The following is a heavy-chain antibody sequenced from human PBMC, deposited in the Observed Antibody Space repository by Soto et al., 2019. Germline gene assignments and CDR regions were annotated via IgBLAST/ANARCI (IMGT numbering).Heavy chain of an antibody. CDR3: AKDRGGYWNSASCSALGLDV. CDR1: GFAFNIYG. D-gene: IGHD2-2*01. J-gene: IGHJ6*02. V-gene: IGHV3-30*18. CDR2: ICYDGTYK. Sequence: QVKLVESGGGVVQPGRSLRLSCAASGFAFNIYGMHWVRQAPGKGLEWVAVICYDGTYKFYADSVKGRFTISRDNSKNTLYLQMNNLRAEDTAVYYCAKDRGGYWNSASCSALGLDVLGQGTTVTVFS.